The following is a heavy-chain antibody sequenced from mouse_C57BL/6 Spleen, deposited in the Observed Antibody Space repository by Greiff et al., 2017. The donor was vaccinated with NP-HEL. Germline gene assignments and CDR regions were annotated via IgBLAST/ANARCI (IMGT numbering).Heavy chain of an antibody. CDR1: GFSLTSYG. D-gene: IGHD1-1*01. J-gene: IGHJ4*01. CDR3: AKNLITTGVNAMDY. Sequence: VMLVESGPGLVQPSQSLSITCTVSGFSLTSYGVHWVRQPPGKGLEWLGVIWSGGSTDYNAAFISRLSISKDNSKSQVFFKMNSLQADDTAIYYCAKNLITTGVNAMDYWGQGTSVTVSS. CDR2: IWSGGST. V-gene: IGHV2-4*01.